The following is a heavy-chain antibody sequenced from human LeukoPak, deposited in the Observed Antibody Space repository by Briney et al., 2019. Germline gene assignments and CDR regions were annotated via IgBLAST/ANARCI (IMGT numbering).Heavy chain of an antibody. Sequence: SETLSLTCAVYGGSFSGYYWSWIRQPPGKGLEWIGEINHSGSTNYNPSLKSRVTISVDTSKNQFSLKLSSVTAADAAVYYCARDQSMWEPRTWFDPWGQGTLVTVSS. V-gene: IGHV4-34*01. CDR3: ARDQSMWEPRTWFDP. J-gene: IGHJ5*02. D-gene: IGHD1-26*01. CDR1: GGSFSGYY. CDR2: INHSGST.